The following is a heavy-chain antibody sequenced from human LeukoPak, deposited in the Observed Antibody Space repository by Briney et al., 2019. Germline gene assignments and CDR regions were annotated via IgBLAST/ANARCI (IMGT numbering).Heavy chain of an antibody. CDR1: GFTFSSYA. J-gene: IGHJ2*01. Sequence: GGSLRLSCAASGFTFSSYAMSWVRQAPGKGLEWVAVIWYDGSNKYYADSVKGRFTISRDNSKNTLYLQMNSLRAEDTAVYYRARDGSGWSIGWYFDLWGRGTLVTVSS. V-gene: IGHV3-33*08. CDR2: IWYDGSNK. CDR3: ARDGSGWSIGWYFDL. D-gene: IGHD6-19*01.